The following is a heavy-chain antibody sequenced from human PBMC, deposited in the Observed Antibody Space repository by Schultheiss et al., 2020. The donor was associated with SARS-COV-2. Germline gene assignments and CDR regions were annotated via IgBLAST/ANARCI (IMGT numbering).Heavy chain of an antibody. J-gene: IGHJ5*02. CDR2: INHNGVT. D-gene: IGHD3-10*01. CDR3: ARREVLYYYGSGARYWGFGFDP. V-gene: IGHV4-30-4*01. CDR1: AGSMSNGDYY. Sequence: SETLSLTCTVSAGSMSNGDYYWSWVRQPPGKGLEWIGYINHNGVTRYNPSLNSRVTLSMDNSKNEFSLNLNSVTAADTAVYYCARREVLYYYGSGARYWGFGFDPWGQGTLVTVSS.